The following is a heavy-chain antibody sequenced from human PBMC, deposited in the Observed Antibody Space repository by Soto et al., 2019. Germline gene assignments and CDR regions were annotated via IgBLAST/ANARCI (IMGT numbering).Heavy chain of an antibody. V-gene: IGHV3-33*01. J-gene: IGHJ6*02. D-gene: IGHD3-3*01. CDR2: IWYDGSNK. CDR3: ARDESHLVPPFLEWLLGVGGLYYYYYYGMDV. Sequence: QVQLVESGGGVVQPGRSLRLSCAASGFTFSSYGMHWVRQAPGKGLEWVAVIWYDGSNKYYADSVKGRFTISRDNSKNTLYLQMNSLRDEDTAVYYCARDESHLVPPFLEWLLGVGGLYYYYYYGMDVWGQGTTVTVSS. CDR1: GFTFSSYG.